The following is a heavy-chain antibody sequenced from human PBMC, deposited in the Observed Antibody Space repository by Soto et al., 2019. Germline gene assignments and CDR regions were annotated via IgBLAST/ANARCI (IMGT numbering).Heavy chain of an antibody. CDR2: INHSGST. Sequence: QVQLQQWGAGLLKPSETLSLTCAVYGGSFSGYYWSWIRQPPGKGLEWIGEINHSGSTNYNPSLKSRVTISVDTSKNQFSLKLSSVTAADTAVYYCAREGQLGYYYYGMDVWGQGTTVTVSS. D-gene: IGHD6-6*01. CDR3: AREGQLGYYYYGMDV. V-gene: IGHV4-34*01. CDR1: GGSFSGYY. J-gene: IGHJ6*02.